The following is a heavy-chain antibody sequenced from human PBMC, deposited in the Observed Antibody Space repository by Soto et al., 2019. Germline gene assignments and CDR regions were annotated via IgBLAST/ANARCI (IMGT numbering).Heavy chain of an antibody. J-gene: IGHJ4*02. CDR3: ARGRRRGYSDGASLDY. CDR1: GGSFSSFF. Sequence: QAQLQQWGAGQLKPSETLSLTCGVSGGSFSSFFWSWLRQPPGKGLEWMGEINHLGSTNYNPSLKRRVTISVDKSKNQFSLRLNSVTAADTAVYFCARGRRRGYSDGASLDYWGRGTLVTVSS. V-gene: IGHV4-34*01. CDR2: INHLGST. D-gene: IGHD5-18*01.